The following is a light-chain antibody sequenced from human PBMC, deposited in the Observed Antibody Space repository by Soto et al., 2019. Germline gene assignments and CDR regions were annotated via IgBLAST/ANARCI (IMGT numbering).Light chain of an antibody. CDR2: KVS. J-gene: IGKJ2*01. CDR3: MQGTHWPPYS. Sequence: DVVMTQSPLSLPVTLGQPASISCRSSQSLAYSDGNTYLNWFQQRPGQSPRRLIYKVSNRDSGDPESYSGSGSCTDFTLKISRVQADDVGVYYCMQGTHWPPYSFGQGTKLEIK. V-gene: IGKV2-30*01. CDR1: QSLAYSDGNTY.